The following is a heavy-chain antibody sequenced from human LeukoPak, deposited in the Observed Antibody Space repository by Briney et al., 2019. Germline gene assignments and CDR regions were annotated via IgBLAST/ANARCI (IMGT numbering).Heavy chain of an antibody. J-gene: IGHJ4*02. CDR1: GYTFTTHY. CDR3: ARESIVGATTKDY. D-gene: IGHD1-26*01. V-gene: IGHV1-46*01. CDR2: INPSGGST. Sequence: ASVKVSCKASGYTFTTHYIHWVRQAPGEGLEWVGIINPSGGSTSYAQKFQGRVTMTRDTSTSTVYMELSSLRSEDTAVYYCARESIVGATTKDYWGQGTLGTVSS.